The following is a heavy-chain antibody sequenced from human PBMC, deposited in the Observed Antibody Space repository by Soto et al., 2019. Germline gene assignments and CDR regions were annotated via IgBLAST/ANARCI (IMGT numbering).Heavy chain of an antibody. Sequence: GGSLILSCASSRFTFSSYAMSWVRHAPGKGLEWVSAISGSCGSTYYADSVKGRFTISRDNSKNTLYLQMNSLRDEETAVYYCAKVGIYDFWSGYGFDIWSQGTLVTVSS. J-gene: IGHJ3*02. CDR3: AKVGIYDFWSGYGFDI. CDR1: RFTFSSYA. V-gene: IGHV3-23*01. CDR2: ISGSCGST. D-gene: IGHD3-3*01.